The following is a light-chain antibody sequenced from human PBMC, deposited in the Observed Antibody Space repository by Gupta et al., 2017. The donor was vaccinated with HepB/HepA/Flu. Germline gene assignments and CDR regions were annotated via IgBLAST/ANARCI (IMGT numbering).Light chain of an antibody. CDR2: KIS. CDR3: KQSKNIPRT. J-gene: IGKJ1*01. V-gene: IGKV2-24*01. CDR1: PSLVHSDGNTY. Sequence: DIVMTPTPLSSPVTLGQPASISCRSSPSLVHSDGNTYLSWLQERPGQAPRLLIYKISNRLSGVPERFSGSGAGTDFTLSISRVEAEDFGVYYCKQSKNIPRTLGRGTKVEIK.